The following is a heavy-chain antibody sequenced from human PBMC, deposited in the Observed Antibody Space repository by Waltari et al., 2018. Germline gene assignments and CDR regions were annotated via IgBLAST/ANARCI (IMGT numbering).Heavy chain of an antibody. Sequence: QVQLVQSGAEVKKPGSSVKVACKASGGTFSSYAISWVRQAPGQGLEWMGRIIPILGTANYAQKFQGRVTITADKSTSTAYMELSSLRSEDTAVYYCAREWMAAELPFDPWGQGTLVTVSS. D-gene: IGHD1-7*01. CDR2: IIPILGTA. CDR3: AREWMAAELPFDP. CDR1: GGTFSSYA. V-gene: IGHV1-69*13. J-gene: IGHJ5*02.